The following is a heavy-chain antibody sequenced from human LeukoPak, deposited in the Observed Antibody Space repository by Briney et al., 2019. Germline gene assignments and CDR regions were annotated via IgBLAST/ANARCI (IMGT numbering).Heavy chain of an antibody. CDR1: GYSFSTYW. J-gene: IGHJ4*02. V-gene: IGHV5-51*01. CDR3: ARHFGSTYESGLDY. CDR2: IYPGDSDT. D-gene: IGHD2-2*01. Sequence: GESLQISCQGSGYSFSTYWIGWARQLPGKGLEWMGIIYPGDSDTRYSPSFQGQVTISADKSITTAYLQWSSLKASDTAMYYCARHFGSTYESGLDYWGQGTLVTVSS.